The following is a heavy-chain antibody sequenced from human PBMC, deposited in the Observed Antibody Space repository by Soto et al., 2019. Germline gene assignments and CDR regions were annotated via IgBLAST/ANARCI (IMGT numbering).Heavy chain of an antibody. V-gene: IGHV4-31*03. Sequence: SGTLSLTCTVPGGSISSGGYYWSWIRQHPGKGLEWIGYIYYSGSTYYNPSLKSRVTISVDTSKNQFSLKLSSVTAADAAVYCCARDGSGSIFGIEGGSDYWDQGTLVTVSS. CDR3: ARDGSGSIFGIEGGSDY. J-gene: IGHJ4*02. D-gene: IGHD3-3*02. CDR2: IYYSGST. CDR1: GGSISSGGYY.